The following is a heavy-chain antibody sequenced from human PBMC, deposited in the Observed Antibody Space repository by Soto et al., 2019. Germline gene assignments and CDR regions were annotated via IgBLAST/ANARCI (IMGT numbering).Heavy chain of an antibody. Sequence: GGSLRLSCAASGFTFSSYSMNWVRQAPGKGLEWVSSISSSSSYIYYADSVKGRFTISRDNAKNSLYLQMNSLRAEDTAVYYCARDGDYGDYVPFDYWGQGTLVTVSS. CDR2: ISSSSSYI. J-gene: IGHJ4*02. V-gene: IGHV3-21*01. CDR1: GFTFSSYS. CDR3: ARDGDYGDYVPFDY. D-gene: IGHD4-17*01.